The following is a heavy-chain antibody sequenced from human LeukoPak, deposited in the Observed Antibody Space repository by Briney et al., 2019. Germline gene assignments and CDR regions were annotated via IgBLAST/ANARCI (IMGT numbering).Heavy chain of an antibody. D-gene: IGHD2-21*02. V-gene: IGHV1-69*05. CDR3: ARGVAYCGGDCYLILGY. Sequence: SVKVSCKASGGTFSSYAISWVRQAPGQGLEWMERIIPIFGTANYAQKFQGRVTITTDESTSTAYMELSSLRSEDTAVYYCARGVAYCGGDCYLILGYWGQGTLVTVSS. CDR2: IIPIFGTA. CDR1: GGTFSSYA. J-gene: IGHJ4*02.